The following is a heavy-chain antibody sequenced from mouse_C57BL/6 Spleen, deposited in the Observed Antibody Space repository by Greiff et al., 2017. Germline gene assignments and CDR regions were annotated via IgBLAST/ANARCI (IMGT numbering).Heavy chain of an antibody. Sequence: EVMLVESEGGLVQPGSSMKLSCTASGFTFSDYYMAWVRQVPEKGLEWVANINYDGSSTYYLDSLKSRFIISRDNAKNILYLQRSSLKSEDTATYYCARVSYAMDYWGQGTSVTVSS. J-gene: IGHJ4*01. CDR2: INYDGSST. V-gene: IGHV5-16*01. CDR3: ARVSYAMDY. CDR1: GFTFSDYY.